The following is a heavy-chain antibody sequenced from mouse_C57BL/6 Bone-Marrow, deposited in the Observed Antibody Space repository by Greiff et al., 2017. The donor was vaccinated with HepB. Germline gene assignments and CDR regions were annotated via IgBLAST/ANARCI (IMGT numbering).Heavy chain of an antibody. J-gene: IGHJ3*01. CDR1: GFTFSSYG. V-gene: IGHV5-6*01. CDR3: ARPPFAY. Sequence: EVQLVESGGDLVKPGGSLKLSCAASGFTFSSYGMCWVRQTPDKRLEWVATISSGGSYTYYPDSVKGRFTISRDNAKNTLYLQMSSLKSEDTAMYYCARPPFAYWGQGTLVTVSA. CDR2: ISSGGSYT.